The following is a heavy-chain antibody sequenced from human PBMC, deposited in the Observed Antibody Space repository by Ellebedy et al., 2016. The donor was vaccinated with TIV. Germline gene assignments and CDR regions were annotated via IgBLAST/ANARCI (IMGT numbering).Heavy chain of an antibody. J-gene: IGHJ4*02. CDR1: GFTFSSYA. V-gene: IGHV3-23*01. Sequence: PGGSLRLSCAASGFTFSSYAMSWVRQAPGKGLEWVSAISGGGISTYYADSVKGRFTISRDNSKNTLHLQMNSLRDEDTAVYYCAKDYFYDSSGGYFDYWGQGTLVTVSS. CDR3: AKDYFYDSSGGYFDY. D-gene: IGHD3-22*01. CDR2: ISGGGIST.